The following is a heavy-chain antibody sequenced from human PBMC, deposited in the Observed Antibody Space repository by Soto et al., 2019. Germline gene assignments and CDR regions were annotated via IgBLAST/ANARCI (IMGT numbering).Heavy chain of an antibody. CDR2: IYYSGST. J-gene: IGHJ5*02. V-gene: IGHV4-31*03. Sequence: TLSLTCTFSGCSISSGGYYWSWIRQHPGKGLEWIGYIYYSGSTYYNPSLKSRVTISVDTSKNQFSLKLSSVTAADTAVYYCAREPIWFGDTRGWFDPWGQGTLVTVSS. CDR1: GCSISSGGYY. D-gene: IGHD3-10*01. CDR3: AREPIWFGDTRGWFDP.